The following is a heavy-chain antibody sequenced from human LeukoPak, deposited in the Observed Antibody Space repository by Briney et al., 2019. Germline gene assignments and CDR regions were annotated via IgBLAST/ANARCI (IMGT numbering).Heavy chain of an antibody. V-gene: IGHV4-34*01. Sequence: SETLSLTCAVYGGSFSGYYWSWIRQPPGKGLEWIGEINHSGSTNYNPSLKSRVTISVDTSKNQFSLKLSSVTAADTAVYYCARGWLLEGYYFDYWGQGTLVTVSS. CDR2: INHSGST. CDR1: GGSFSGYY. J-gene: IGHJ4*02. D-gene: IGHD3-22*01. CDR3: ARGWLLEGYYFDY.